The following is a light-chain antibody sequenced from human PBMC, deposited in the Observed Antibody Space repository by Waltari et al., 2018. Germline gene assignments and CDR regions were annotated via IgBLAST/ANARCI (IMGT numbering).Light chain of an antibody. CDR3: QQSQTVPT. Sequence: DIQMTQSPSSLSASVGDRVTITCRASQSINKHLNWYQQKPGKAPELLIYGVSSLQSGVPSRFSGSGSETDFTLSISTLQPEDIGTYFCQQSQTVPTFGHGTKVEVK. J-gene: IGKJ1*01. CDR1: QSINKH. CDR2: GVS. V-gene: IGKV1-39*01.